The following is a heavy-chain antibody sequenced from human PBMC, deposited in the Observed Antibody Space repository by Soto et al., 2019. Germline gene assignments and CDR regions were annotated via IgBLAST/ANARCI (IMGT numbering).Heavy chain of an antibody. J-gene: IGHJ5*02. CDR3: ARGQRFSDWFDP. Sequence: SETLSLTCTVSGGAISTYYWTWIRQPAGKGLEWIGRIYSSGSTKYNPSLQSRVTMSLDTSNNQFSLRLTSVTAADTAVYYCARGQRFSDWFDPWGQGILVTVSS. V-gene: IGHV4-4*07. D-gene: IGHD3-3*01. CDR2: IYSSGST. CDR1: GGAISTYY.